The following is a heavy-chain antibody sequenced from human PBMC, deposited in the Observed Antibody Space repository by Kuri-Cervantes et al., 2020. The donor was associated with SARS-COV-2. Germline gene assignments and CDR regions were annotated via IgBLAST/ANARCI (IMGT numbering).Heavy chain of an antibody. CDR1: GFTFSSYE. D-gene: IGHD3-22*01. J-gene: IGHJ4*02. Sequence: GGSLRLSCAASGFTFSSYEMNWVRQAPGKGLEWVSYISSSGSTIYYADSVKGRFTISRDNAKNPLYLQMNSLRAEDTAVYYCARGDSSGYLYYFDYWGQGTLVTVSS. CDR2: ISSSGSTI. CDR3: ARGDSSGYLYYFDY. V-gene: IGHV3-48*03.